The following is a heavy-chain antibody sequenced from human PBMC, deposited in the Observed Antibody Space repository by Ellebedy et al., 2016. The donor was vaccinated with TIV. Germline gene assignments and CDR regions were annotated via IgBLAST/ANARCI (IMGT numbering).Heavy chain of an antibody. CDR2: VYYSGSP. V-gene: IGHV4-39*01. Sequence: MPSETLSFTCSVSGGSVSSTRYYWAWIRQPPGKGLEWIGSVYYSGSPYYNPSFKSRVTLSADTSKNQFSLNLRTVTAADTAVYYCARTDPWQPIDDWGQGILVSVSS. J-gene: IGHJ4*02. CDR3: ARTDPWQPIDD. CDR1: GGSVSSTRYY. D-gene: IGHD2-21*02.